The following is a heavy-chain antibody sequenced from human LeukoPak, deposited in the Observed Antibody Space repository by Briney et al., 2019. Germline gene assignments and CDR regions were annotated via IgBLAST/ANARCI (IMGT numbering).Heavy chain of an antibody. CDR3: AGDGTGVLPGDAFDI. V-gene: IGHV3-21*05. CDR2: INHDGNDI. J-gene: IGHJ3*02. Sequence: PGGSLTLSCAASGFTFSTLSMNWVRQAPGKGLEWVSYINHDGNDIYYGESVKGRFTISRDNAKNSLYLQMHTLRAEDTAVYYCAGDGTGVLPGDAFDIWSQGTMVTVSS. D-gene: IGHD1-1*01. CDR1: GFTFSTLS.